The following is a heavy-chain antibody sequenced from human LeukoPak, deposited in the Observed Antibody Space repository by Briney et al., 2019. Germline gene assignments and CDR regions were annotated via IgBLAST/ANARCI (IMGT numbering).Heavy chain of an antibody. Sequence: SETLSLTCAVSGYSISSGYYWGWIRQPPGKGLEWIGNIYHSGSTDYNPSLKRRLTISVDTSKNQFSLKLNSVTAADTAIYYCARVTLVRGVSNCFDPWGQGTLVTVSS. J-gene: IGHJ5*02. CDR1: GYSISSGYY. CDR2: IYHSGST. V-gene: IGHV4-38-2*01. CDR3: ARVTLVRGVSNCFDP. D-gene: IGHD3-10*01.